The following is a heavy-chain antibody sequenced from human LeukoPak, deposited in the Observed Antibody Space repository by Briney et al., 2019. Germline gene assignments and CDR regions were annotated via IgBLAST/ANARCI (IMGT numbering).Heavy chain of an antibody. J-gene: IGHJ4*02. CDR1: GFTFSNAW. V-gene: IGHV3-15*07. D-gene: IGHD3-22*01. CDR2: IKSKTDGGTT. Sequence: GGSLRLSCAASGFTFSNAWMNWLRQAPGKGLEWVGRIKSKTDGGTTDYAAPAKGRFTISRDDSKNTLCLQMNNRKTEDTAVYYCSKTYYYDSSEGYWGQGTLVTVS. CDR3: SKTYYYDSSEGY.